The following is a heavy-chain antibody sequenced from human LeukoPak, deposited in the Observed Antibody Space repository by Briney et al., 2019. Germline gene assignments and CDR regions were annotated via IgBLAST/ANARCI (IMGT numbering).Heavy chain of an antibody. CDR3: ARASSDDTAMATPFAY. CDR1: GNTFSNYA. J-gene: IGHJ4*02. Sequence: VKVSCKTSGNTFSNYAINWVRQAPGQGLEWMGGIIPIFGTANYVQKFQGRVTITTDESTRTAYMELSRLRSEDTAVYYCARASSDDTAMATPFAYWGQGTLVTVSS. D-gene: IGHD5-18*01. V-gene: IGHV1-69*05. CDR2: IIPIFGTA.